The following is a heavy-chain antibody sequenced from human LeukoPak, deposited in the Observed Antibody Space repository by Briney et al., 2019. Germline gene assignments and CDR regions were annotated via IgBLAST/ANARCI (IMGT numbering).Heavy chain of an antibody. Sequence: PSETLSLTCAVYGGSFSGYYWSWIRQPPGKGLEWIGEINHSGSTNYNPSLKSRVTISVDTSKNQFSLKLSSVTAADTAVYYCARRGEIPFDPWGQGTLVTVSS. CDR1: GGSFSGYY. CDR2: INHSGST. D-gene: IGHD2-21*01. J-gene: IGHJ5*02. CDR3: ARRGEIPFDP. V-gene: IGHV4-34*01.